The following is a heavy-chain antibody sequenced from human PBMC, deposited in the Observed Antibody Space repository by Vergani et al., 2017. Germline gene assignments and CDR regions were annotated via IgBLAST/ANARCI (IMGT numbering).Heavy chain of an antibody. D-gene: IGHD6-13*01. Sequence: QVQLQESGPGLVKPSETLSHTCTVSGGSISSYYWSWIRQPPGKGLEWIGYIYYSGSTNYNPSLKSRVTISVDTSKNQFSLKLSSVTAADTAVYYCARGSSSSWYLRYYYYGMDVWGQGTTVTVSS. J-gene: IGHJ6*02. CDR2: IYYSGST. V-gene: IGHV4-59*01. CDR1: GGSISSYY. CDR3: ARGSSSSWYLRYYYYGMDV.